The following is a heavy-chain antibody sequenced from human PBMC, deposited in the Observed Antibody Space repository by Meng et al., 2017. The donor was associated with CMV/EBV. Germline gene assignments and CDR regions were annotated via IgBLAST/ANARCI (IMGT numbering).Heavy chain of an antibody. CDR1: GGSISSSSYY. CDR3: ARGGIAAAGLH. D-gene: IGHD6-13*01. Sequence: QRQLQESGPGLVKPSETLYLTCTVSGGSISSSSYYWGWSLQPPGKGLEWIGSIYYSGSTYYNPSLKSRVTISVGTSKNQFSLKLSSVTAADTAVYYCARGGIAAAGLHWGQGTLVTVSS. V-gene: IGHV4-39*07. J-gene: IGHJ4*02. CDR2: IYYSGST.